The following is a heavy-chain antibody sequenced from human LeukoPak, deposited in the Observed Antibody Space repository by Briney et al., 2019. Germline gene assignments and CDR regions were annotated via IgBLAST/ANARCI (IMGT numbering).Heavy chain of an antibody. CDR3: AKVWVTYYDRGIFDS. CDR2: IGSASRTK. J-gene: IGHJ4*02. V-gene: IGHV3-23*01. CDR1: GFTFSYYP. Sequence: GGSLRLSCVASGFTFSYYPLSWVRQAPGKGLEWVAAIGSASRTKYYADSVKGRFAISRDDSKSTLCLQMSSLRGEDTAAYYCAKVWVTYYDRGIFDSWGQGTRVTVSS. D-gene: IGHD3-22*01.